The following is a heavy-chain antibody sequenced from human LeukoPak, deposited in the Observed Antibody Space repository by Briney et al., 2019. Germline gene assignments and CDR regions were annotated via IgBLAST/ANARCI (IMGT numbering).Heavy chain of an antibody. V-gene: IGHV4-30-4*08. Sequence: SQTLSLTCTVSGGSIGSGDYHWSWIRQPPGKGLEWIGYIYYSGSTYYNPSLKSRVTILVDTSKNQFSLRLTSVTAADTAVYYCARVSRSTGCIDYWGQGALVTVSS. CDR2: IYYSGST. D-gene: IGHD2-2*01. CDR3: ARVSRSTGCIDY. CDR1: GGSIGSGDYH. J-gene: IGHJ4*02.